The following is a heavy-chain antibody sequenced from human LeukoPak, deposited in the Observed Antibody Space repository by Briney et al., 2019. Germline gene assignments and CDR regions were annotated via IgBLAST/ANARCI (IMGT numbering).Heavy chain of an antibody. J-gene: IGHJ4*02. V-gene: IGHV4-61*01. D-gene: IGHD3-10*02. CDR1: GYSISSSYY. CDR2: IYYSGST. CDR3: AAYVSGLYYFDY. Sequence: PSETLSLTCTVSGYSISSSYYWSWIRQPPGKGLEWIGYIYYSGSTNYNPSLKSRVTISVDTSKNQFSLKLSSVTAADTAVYYCAAYVSGLYYFDYWGQETLVTVSS.